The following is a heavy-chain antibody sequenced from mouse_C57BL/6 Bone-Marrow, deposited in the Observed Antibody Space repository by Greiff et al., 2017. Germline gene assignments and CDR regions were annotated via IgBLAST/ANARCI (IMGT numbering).Heavy chain of an antibody. Sequence: QVQLQQSGAELARPGASVTLSCKASGYTFTSYGISWVKQRTGQGLEWIGEIYPRSGNTYYNEKFKGKATLTADKSSSTAYMELRSLTSEDSAVYFCASTAQEGFAYWGQGTLVTVSA. CDR2: IYPRSGNT. V-gene: IGHV1-81*01. D-gene: IGHD3-2*02. J-gene: IGHJ3*01. CDR3: ASTAQEGFAY. CDR1: GYTFTSYG.